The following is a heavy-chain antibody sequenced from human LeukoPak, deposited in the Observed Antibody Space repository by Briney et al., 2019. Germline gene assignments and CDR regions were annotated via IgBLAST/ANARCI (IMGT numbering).Heavy chain of an antibody. CDR1: GGSISSYY. J-gene: IGHJ5*02. Sequence: SETLSLTCTVSGGSISSYYWSWIRQPPGKGLEWIGYIYYSGSTNYNPSLKSRVTISVDTSKNQFSLKLSSVTAADTAVYYCARSLGYYDSSGYLNFFDPWGQGTLVTVSS. CDR2: IYYSGST. D-gene: IGHD3-22*01. CDR3: ARSLGYYDSSGYLNFFDP. V-gene: IGHV4-59*08.